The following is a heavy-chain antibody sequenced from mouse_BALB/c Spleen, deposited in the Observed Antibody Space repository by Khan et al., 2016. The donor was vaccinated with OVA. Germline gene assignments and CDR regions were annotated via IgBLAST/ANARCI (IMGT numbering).Heavy chain of an antibody. Sequence: EVQLQESGPGLVKPSQSLSLTCTVTGYSITSEYAWNWIRHFPGNKLEWMGYINYSGNTRYNPSLKSRISITRDTSKNQFFLQLNSVTTEDTATYYCTRKGYYDYDPFPYWGQGTLVTVSA. J-gene: IGHJ3*01. CDR1: GYSITSEYA. CDR3: TRKGYYDYDPFPY. V-gene: IGHV3-2*02. D-gene: IGHD2-4*01. CDR2: INYSGNT.